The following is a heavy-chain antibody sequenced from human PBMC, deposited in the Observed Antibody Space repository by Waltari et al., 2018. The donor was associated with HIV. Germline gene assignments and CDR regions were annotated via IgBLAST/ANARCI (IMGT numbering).Heavy chain of an antibody. V-gene: IGHV3-7*01. Sequence: SCAASGFTFSSYWMSWVRQAPGKGLEWVANIKQDGSEKYYVDSVKGRFIISRDYAKNSLHLQMNSLRAEDTAVYYCARDGGSFSRGWWGWEGYYFDYWGQGTLVTFSS. CDR1: GFTFSSYW. CDR2: IKQDGSEK. J-gene: IGHJ4*02. CDR3: ARDGGSFSRGWWGWEGYYFDY. D-gene: IGHD6-19*01.